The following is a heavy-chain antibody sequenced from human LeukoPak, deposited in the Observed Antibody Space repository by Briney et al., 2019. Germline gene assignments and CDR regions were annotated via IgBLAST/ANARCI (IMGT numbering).Heavy chain of an antibody. CDR1: GFTFDDYT. Sequence: PGGSLRLSCAASGFTFDDYTMHWVRQAPGKGLEWVSLISWDGGSTYYADSVKGRFTISRDNSKNSLYLQMNSLRTEDTALYYCAKDIAPPSMVWGVIADYWGQGALVTVSS. CDR2: ISWDGGST. J-gene: IGHJ4*02. D-gene: IGHD3-10*01. CDR3: AKDIAPPSMVWGVIADY. V-gene: IGHV3-43*01.